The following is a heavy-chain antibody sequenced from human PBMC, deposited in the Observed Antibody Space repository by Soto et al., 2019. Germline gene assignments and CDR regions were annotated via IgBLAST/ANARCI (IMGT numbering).Heavy chain of an antibody. CDR3: GGEYASRLGGSGYGFDY. D-gene: IGHD6-19*01. CDR2: IYYSAIT. CDR1: GGSVSSGSYY. V-gene: IGHV4-61*01. Sequence: QVQLQESGPGLVKPSETLSLTCTVSGGSVSSGSYYWSWIRPPPGKGLEWIGYIYYSAITDYNPSLKSRVTISVDSSKNLFSLTLSSVTAADAAVYCCGGEYASRLGGSGYGFDYWGQGTLVNVSS. J-gene: IGHJ4*02.